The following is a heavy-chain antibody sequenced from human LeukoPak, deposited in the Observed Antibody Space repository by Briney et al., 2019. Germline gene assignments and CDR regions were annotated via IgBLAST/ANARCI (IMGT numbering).Heavy chain of an antibody. CDR3: ARDRRESTKPNDAFDI. J-gene: IGHJ3*02. D-gene: IGHD1-1*01. CDR1: GYTFTSYD. Sequence: ASVKVSCKASGYTFTSYDINWVRQASGQGLEWMGWLNPISGYTGYAQNFQGRVTMTGDTSISTAYMELSSLKSEDAAVYYCARDRRESTKPNDAFDIWGQGTMVTVSS. CDR2: LNPISGYT. V-gene: IGHV1-8*01.